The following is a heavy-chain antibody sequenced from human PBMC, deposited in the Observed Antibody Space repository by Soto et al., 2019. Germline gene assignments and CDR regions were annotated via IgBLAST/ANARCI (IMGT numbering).Heavy chain of an antibody. Sequence: QVQLVQSGAEVKKPGSSVKVSCKASGGTFSSYTISWVRQAPGQGLEWMGRIIPILGIANYAQKFQGRVTITADKSTVPVYLELSGLRSEDTAVYFCAARSALHSYGQGYFDYWGRGSLVGVCS. CDR2: IIPILGIA. CDR1: GGTFSSYT. J-gene: IGHJ4*02. D-gene: IGHD5-18*01. V-gene: IGHV1-69*02. CDR3: AARSALHSYGQGYFDY.